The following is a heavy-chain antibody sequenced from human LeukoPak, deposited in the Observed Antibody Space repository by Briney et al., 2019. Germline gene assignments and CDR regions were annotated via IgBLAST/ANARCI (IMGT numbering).Heavy chain of an antibody. J-gene: IGHJ4*02. CDR3: ARWSRGGGFDY. Sequence: SETLSLTCTVSGGSISSYYWSWIRQPPGKGLEWIGYIYYSGSTYYNPSLKSRVTISVDTSKNQFSLKLSSVTAADTAVYYCARWSRGGGFDYWGQGTLVTVSS. CDR2: IYYSGST. D-gene: IGHD3-16*01. V-gene: IGHV4-59*08. CDR1: GGSISSYY.